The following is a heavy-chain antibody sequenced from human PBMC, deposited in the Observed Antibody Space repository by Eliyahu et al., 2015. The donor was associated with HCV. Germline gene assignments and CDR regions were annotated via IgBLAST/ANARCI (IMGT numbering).Heavy chain of an antibody. CDR2: IIPIFGTA. CDR3: AREGGAYDSSGYPTDY. J-gene: IGHJ4*02. Sequence: MGGIIPIFGTANYAQKFQGRVTITADESTSTAYMELSSLRSEDTAVYYCAREGGAYDSSGYPTDYWGQGTLVTVSS. D-gene: IGHD3-22*01. V-gene: IGHV1-69*01.